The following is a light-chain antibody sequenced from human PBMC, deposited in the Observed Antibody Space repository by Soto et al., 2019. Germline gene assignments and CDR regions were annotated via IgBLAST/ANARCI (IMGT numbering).Light chain of an antibody. Sequence: QSVLTQPPSASGSPGQSVTISCTGTSSDVGGYNYVSWYQQHPGRAPKLMIYEVSKRPSGVPDRFSGSKSGNTASLTVSGLQTEDVADYYCSSYAGSNNQVFGTGTKLTVL. J-gene: IGLJ1*01. CDR2: EVS. CDR1: SSDVGGYNY. V-gene: IGLV2-8*01. CDR3: SSYAGSNNQV.